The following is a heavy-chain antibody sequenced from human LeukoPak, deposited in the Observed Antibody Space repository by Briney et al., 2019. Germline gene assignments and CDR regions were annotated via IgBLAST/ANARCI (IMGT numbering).Heavy chain of an antibody. CDR2: ISSNGGST. D-gene: IGHD6-13*01. CDR1: GFTFSRYG. CDR3: ARVGYTSYYYYGMDV. J-gene: IGHJ6*02. V-gene: IGHV3-64*01. Sequence: GGSLRLSCAASGFTFSRYGMHWVRQAPGKGLEYVSAISSNGGSTYYANSVKGRFTISRDNSKNTLYLQMGSLRAEDMAVYYCARVGYTSYYYYGMDVWGQGTTVTVSS.